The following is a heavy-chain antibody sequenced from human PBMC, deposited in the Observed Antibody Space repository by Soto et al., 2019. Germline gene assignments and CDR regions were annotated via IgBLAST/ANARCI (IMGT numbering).Heavy chain of an antibody. CDR2: INPKSGGT. D-gene: IGHD1-26*01. CDR1: GDTCTGNY. Sequence: ASVKVSCKASGDTCTGNYIHCVVQAPLQWCEWMGWINPKSGGTKYPQKFQGRVTMTRDTSLSTVYMTLTRLTSDDTAVYYCARDLAKGGGSAGFDYWGQGTLVTVSS. J-gene: IGHJ4*02. V-gene: IGHV1-2*02. CDR3: ARDLAKGGGSAGFDY.